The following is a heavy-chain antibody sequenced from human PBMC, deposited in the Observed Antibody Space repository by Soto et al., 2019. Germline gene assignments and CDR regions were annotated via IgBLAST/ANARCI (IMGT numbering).Heavy chain of an antibody. V-gene: IGHV1-18*01. J-gene: IGHJ5*02. CDR1: GYTVTSYC. CDR2: ISAYNGNT. CDR3: ARYVDNSIFSFDP. Sequence: GAAVKVSCKASGYTVTSYCISWVLQAPGQGLEWMGWISAYNGNTNYAQKLQGRVTMTTDTSTSTAYMELRSLRSDDTAVYYCARYVDNSIFSFDPWGQGTLVTVSS. D-gene: IGHD5-12*01.